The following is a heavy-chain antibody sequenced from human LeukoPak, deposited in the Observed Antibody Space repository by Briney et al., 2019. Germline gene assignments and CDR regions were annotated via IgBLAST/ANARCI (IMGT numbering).Heavy chain of an antibody. V-gene: IGHV4-4*07. CDR2: IYTSGST. Sequence: SETLSLTCTVSGGSISSYYWSWIRQPAGKGXXWIGRIYTSGSTNYNPSLKSRVTMSVDTSKNQFSLKLSSVTAADTAVYYCAASVTPEYYFDYWGQGTLVTVSS. CDR3: AASVTPEYYFDY. CDR1: GGSISSYY. D-gene: IGHD4-17*01. J-gene: IGHJ4*02.